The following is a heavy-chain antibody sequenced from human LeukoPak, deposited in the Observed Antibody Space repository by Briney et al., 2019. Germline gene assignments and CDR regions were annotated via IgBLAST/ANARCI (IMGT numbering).Heavy chain of an antibody. V-gene: IGHV3-30-3*01. D-gene: IGHD3-10*01. J-gene: IGHJ4*02. CDR3: ARPHYYTSGSYHY. CDR2: ITSDGTSK. Sequence: QPGRSLRLSCAASGFTFSSYTLHWVRQAPGKGLEWVAVITSDGTSKYYADSVKGRFTIYRDNSKNTLHLQMDSLRAEDTAVYYCARPHYYTSGSYHYWGQGTLVTVSS. CDR1: GFTFSSYT.